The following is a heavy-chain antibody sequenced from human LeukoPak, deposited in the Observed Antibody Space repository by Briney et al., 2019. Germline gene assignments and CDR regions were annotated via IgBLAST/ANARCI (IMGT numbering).Heavy chain of an antibody. V-gene: IGHV4-30-2*01. D-gene: IGHD3-22*01. CDR3: ARGMYYYDSSGYSFDY. Sequence: PSETLSLTCAVSGGSISSGGYSWSWIRQPPGKGLEWIGYIYHSGSTYYNPSLKSRVTISVDRSKNQFSLKLSSVTAAGTAVYYCARGMYYYDSSGYSFDYWGQGTLVTVSS. CDR1: GGSISSGGYS. CDR2: IYHSGST. J-gene: IGHJ4*02.